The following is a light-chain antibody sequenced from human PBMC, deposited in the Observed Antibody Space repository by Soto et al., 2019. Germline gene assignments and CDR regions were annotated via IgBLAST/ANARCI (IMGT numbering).Light chain of an antibody. V-gene: IGLV3-21*04. J-gene: IGLJ2*01. CDR1: NIGSKS. CDR2: YDS. CDR3: QVWDSSSDHVV. Sequence: SYELAQSPSVSVAPGKTASIPCGGNNIGSKSVHWYQQKPAQAPVLVIFYDSDRPSGIPERFSGSNSGNTATLTISRVEAGDEADYYCQVWDSSSDHVVFGGGTKLTVL.